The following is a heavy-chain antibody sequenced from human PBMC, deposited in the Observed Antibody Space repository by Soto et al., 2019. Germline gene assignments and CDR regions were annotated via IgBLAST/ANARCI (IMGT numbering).Heavy chain of an antibody. CDR2: IYYSGST. Sequence: SETLSLTCTVSGGSISSGDYYWSWIRQPPGKGLEWIGYIYYSGSTYYNPSLKSRVTISVDTSKNQFSLKLSSVTAADTAVYYCARDHRVTGFDYWGQGTLVTVSS. D-gene: IGHD2-21*02. J-gene: IGHJ4*02. CDR1: GGSISSGDYY. V-gene: IGHV4-30-4*02. CDR3: ARDHRVTGFDY.